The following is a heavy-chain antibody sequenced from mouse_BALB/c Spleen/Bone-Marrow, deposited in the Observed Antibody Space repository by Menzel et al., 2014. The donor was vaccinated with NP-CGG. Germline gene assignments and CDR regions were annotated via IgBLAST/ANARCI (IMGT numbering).Heavy chain of an antibody. CDR2: IFPGTDTT. CDR1: GYTFTNYW. V-gene: IGHV1S132*01. J-gene: IGHJ3*01. Sequence: QVQLQQPGAEVVNPGASVKLSCRTSGYTFTNYWIQWVKQRPGQGLGWIGEIFPGTDTTYYNEKFKDKATLTIDTSSSPAYMKLSNLTSEDSAVYFCARNYDYVEGAWFTYWGQGTLGTVSA. D-gene: IGHD2-4*01. CDR3: ARNYDYVEGAWFTY.